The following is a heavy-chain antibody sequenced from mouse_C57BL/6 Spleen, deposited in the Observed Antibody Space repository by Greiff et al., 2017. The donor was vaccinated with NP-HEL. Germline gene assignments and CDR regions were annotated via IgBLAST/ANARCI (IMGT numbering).Heavy chain of an antibody. CDR2: IDPSDSYT. D-gene: IGHD3-2*02. J-gene: IGHJ2*01. Sequence: QVQLQQPGAELVMPGASVKLSCKASGYTFTSYWMHWVKQRPGQGLEWIGEIDPSDSYTNYYQKFKGKSTLTVDKSSSTAYMQLSSLTSEDSAVYYCARSTAQADYWGQGTTLTVSS. V-gene: IGHV1-69*01. CDR1: GYTFTSYW. CDR3: ARSTAQADY.